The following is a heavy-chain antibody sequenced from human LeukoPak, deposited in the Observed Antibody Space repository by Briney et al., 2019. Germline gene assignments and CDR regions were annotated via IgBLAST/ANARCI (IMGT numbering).Heavy chain of an antibody. V-gene: IGHV4-59*01. D-gene: IGHD6-19*01. CDR2: IYYSGST. J-gene: IGHJ5*02. CDR3: ARVAHGYSCGWAQDP. Sequence: SETLSLTCTVSGGSISSYYWSWIRQPPGKGLEWIGYIYYSGSTNYNPSLKSRVTISVDTSKNQFSLKLSSVTAADTAVYYCARVAHGYSCGWAQDPWGQGTLVTVSS. CDR1: GGSISSYY.